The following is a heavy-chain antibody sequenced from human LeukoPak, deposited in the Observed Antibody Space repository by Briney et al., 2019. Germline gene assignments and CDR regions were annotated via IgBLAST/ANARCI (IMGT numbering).Heavy chain of an antibody. CDR1: GYTFTGYY. D-gene: IGHD3-22*01. J-gene: IGHJ4*02. Sequence: ASVKVSCKASGYTFTGYYMHWVRQAPGQGLEWMGWINPNSGGTNYAQKFQGRDTMTRDTSISTAYMELSRLRSDDTAVYYCARAEQLERPDYYDSSGYTDTLTLVDYWGQGTLVTVSS. CDR2: INPNSGGT. V-gene: IGHV1-2*02. CDR3: ARAEQLERPDYYDSSGYTDTLTLVDY.